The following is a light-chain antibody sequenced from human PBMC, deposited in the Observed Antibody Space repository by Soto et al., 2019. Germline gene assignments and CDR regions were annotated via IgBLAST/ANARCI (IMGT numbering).Light chain of an antibody. CDR2: DVS. CDR3: SSYTSSSTLS. Sequence: QSALTQPASVSGSPGQSITISCTGTSRDVGGYNYVSWYQQHPGKAPKLMIYDVSNRPSGVSNRFSGSKSGNTASLTISGLQAEDEADYYCSSYTSSSTLSFGTGTKLTVL. J-gene: IGLJ1*01. V-gene: IGLV2-14*01. CDR1: SRDVGGYNY.